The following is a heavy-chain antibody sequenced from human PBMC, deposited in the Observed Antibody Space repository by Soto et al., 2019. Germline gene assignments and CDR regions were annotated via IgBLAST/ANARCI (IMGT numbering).Heavy chain of an antibody. D-gene: IGHD1-26*01. CDR2: ISAYNGNT. CDR1: GYTFTSYG. V-gene: IGHV1-18*04. CDR3: AREGGSPQSGYYYYYGMDV. Sequence: ASVKVSCKASGYTFTSYGISWVRQAPGQGLEWMGWISAYNGNTNYAQKLQGRVTMTTDTSTSTAYMELRSLRSDDTAVYYCAREGGSPQSGYYYYYGMDVWGQGTTVTVSS. J-gene: IGHJ6*02.